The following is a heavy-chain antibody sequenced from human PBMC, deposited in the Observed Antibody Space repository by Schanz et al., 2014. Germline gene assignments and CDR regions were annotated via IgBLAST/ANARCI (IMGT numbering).Heavy chain of an antibody. D-gene: IGHD3-10*01. CDR1: GFTFSPYW. CDR3: ARGGFGEVSYFDY. V-gene: IGHV3-74*01. CDR2: INGDGSNT. Sequence: EVKMVESGGGLVQPGGSLRLSCGSSGFTFSPYWMHWVRQAPGKGLVWVSRINGDGSNTNYADSVKGRFTISRDSSKNTLYLQMNSLRPEDTAVYYCARGGFGEVSYFDYWGQGTLVTVSS. J-gene: IGHJ4*02.